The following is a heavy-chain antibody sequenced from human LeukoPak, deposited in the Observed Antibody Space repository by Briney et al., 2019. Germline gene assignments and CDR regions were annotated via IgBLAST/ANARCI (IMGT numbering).Heavy chain of an antibody. D-gene: IGHD2-2*01. CDR1: GYTFTSYG. Sequence: GASVKVSCKASGYTFTSYGITWVRQAPGQGLEWMGWISAYNGNTNYAQRLQGRVTMTTDTSTSTAYMELRSLRSDDTAVYYCARDYQSIVVVPAALGYWGQGTLVTVSS. CDR2: ISAYNGNT. V-gene: IGHV1-18*01. J-gene: IGHJ4*02. CDR3: ARDYQSIVVVPAALGY.